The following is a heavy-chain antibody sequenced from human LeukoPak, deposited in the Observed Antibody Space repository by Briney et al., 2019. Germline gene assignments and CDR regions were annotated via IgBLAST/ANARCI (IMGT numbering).Heavy chain of an antibody. Sequence: PGGSLRLSCAASGFPFNNYWMHWVRQSPGKGLEWLSAVSSNGGRTYYADSVKGRFTVSRDNSKNTLFLEVNSLRAEDTAIYYCAKESPDYGDPLDYWGQGALVAVYS. J-gene: IGHJ4*02. V-gene: IGHV3-23*01. D-gene: IGHD4-17*01. CDR1: GFPFNNYW. CDR2: VSSNGGRT. CDR3: AKESPDYGDPLDY.